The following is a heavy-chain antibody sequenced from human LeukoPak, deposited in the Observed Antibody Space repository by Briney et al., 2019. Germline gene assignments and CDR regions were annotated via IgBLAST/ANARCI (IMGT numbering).Heavy chain of an antibody. CDR2: IYYSGST. CDR1: GGSISSSSYY. D-gene: IGHD2-8*01. J-gene: IGHJ4*02. Sequence: PSETLSLTCTVSGGSISSSSYYWGWIRQPPGKGLEWIGSIYYSGSTYYNPSLKSRVTISVDTSKNQFSLKLSSVTAADTAVYYCARGRLNCTNGVCSPYYFDYWGQGTLVTVSS. V-gene: IGHV4-39*01. CDR3: ARGRLNCTNGVCSPYYFDY.